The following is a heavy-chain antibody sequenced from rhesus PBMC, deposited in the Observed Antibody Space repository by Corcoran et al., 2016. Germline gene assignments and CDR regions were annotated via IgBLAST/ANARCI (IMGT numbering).Heavy chain of an antibody. CDR3: ARSWNDEFSIFL. V-gene: IGHV4-80*01. CDR1: GASLSRYW. J-gene: IGHJ4*01. Sequence: QVQLQESGPGLVKPSAPLSLTCAFSGASLSRYWWSWIRQPPWKGLEWFGEINGNSGSTYYNPSLKSRGTISKDASKNQFSLKLSSVTAADTAVYYGARSWNDEFSIFLWGQGVLVTVSS. D-gene: IGHD1-14*01. CDR2: INGNSGST.